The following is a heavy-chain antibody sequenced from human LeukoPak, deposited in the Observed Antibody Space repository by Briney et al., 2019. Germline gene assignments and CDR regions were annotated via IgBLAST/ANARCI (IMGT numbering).Heavy chain of an antibody. CDR2: ISGSGGST. CDR1: GFTFSSYA. J-gene: IGHJ4*02. V-gene: IGHV3-23*01. Sequence: GGSLRPSCAASGFTFSSYAMSWVRQAPGKGLEWVSAISGSGGSTYYADSVKGRFTISRDNSKNTLYLQMNSLRAEDTAVYYCARDLTGYYTGGSSYWGQGTLVTVSS. CDR3: ARDLTGYYTGGSSY. D-gene: IGHD3/OR15-3a*01.